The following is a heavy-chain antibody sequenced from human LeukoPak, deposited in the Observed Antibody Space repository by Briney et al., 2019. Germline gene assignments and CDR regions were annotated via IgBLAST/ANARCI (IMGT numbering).Heavy chain of an antibody. CDR3: ARDYKYAFDN. V-gene: IGHV3-11*06. D-gene: IGHD5-24*01. CDR2: IGIDSGNT. J-gene: IGHJ4*02. Sequence: PGGSLRLSCAASGFTFDDYGMSWVRQAPGKGLEWISYIGIDSGNTNYADSVKGRFTISGDKAKNSLYLQMNSLRVEDTAVYYCARDYKYAFDNWGQGTLVTVSS. CDR1: GFTFDDYG.